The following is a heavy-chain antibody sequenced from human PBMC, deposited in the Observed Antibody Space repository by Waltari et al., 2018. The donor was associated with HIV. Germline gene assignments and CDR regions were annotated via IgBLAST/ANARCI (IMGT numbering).Heavy chain of an antibody. V-gene: IGHV3-48*03. Sequence: DPVKDRSTVSRDNAKSSLYLQMRNLTGEDTAVYYCARDDLNVRRAFDIWGQGTMVTVSS. J-gene: IGHJ3*02. D-gene: IGHD3-10*01. CDR3: ARDDLNVRRAFDI.